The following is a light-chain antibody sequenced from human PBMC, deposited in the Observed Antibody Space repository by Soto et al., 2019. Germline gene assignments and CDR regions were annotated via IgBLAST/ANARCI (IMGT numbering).Light chain of an antibody. J-gene: IGKJ5*01. CDR1: QNVDDS. Sequence: DFQMTQSPSTVSASLGDRVTITCRASQNVDDSLAWYQQRPGKAPKLLIYDASILQSGVPSRFSCSGFGTEFTLTINGLQPDDFAVYFCQHFHTMPITVGQGTRLESK. V-gene: IGKV1-5*01. CDR3: QHFHTMPIT. CDR2: DAS.